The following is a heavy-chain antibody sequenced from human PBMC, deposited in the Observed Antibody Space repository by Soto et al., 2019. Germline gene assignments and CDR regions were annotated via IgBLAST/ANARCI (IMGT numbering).Heavy chain of an antibody. D-gene: IGHD3-16*02. CDR2: IYYSGST. V-gene: IGHV4-59*08. CDR1: GGSISSYY. Sequence: SETLSLTCTVSGGSISSYYWSWIRQPPGKGLEWIGYIYYSGSTNYNPSLKSRVTISVDTSKNQFSLKLSSVTAADTAVYYCAGRRIMITFGGVIAPGAFDIWGQGTMVTVSS. J-gene: IGHJ3*02. CDR3: AGRRIMITFGGVIAPGAFDI.